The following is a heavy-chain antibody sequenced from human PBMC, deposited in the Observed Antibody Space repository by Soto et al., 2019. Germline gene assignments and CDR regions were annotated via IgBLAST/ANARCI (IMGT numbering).Heavy chain of an antibody. V-gene: IGHV4-34*01. D-gene: IGHD2-15*01. CDR3: ARGGYCSGGRYYLRGTWCDP. Sequence: QVQLQQWGAGLLRPSETLSLTCAVYGGSFSGYYWSWIRQPPGKGLEWIGEIDHSGSTNYNPPLKSRVTISVDTSKNQFSLKLSSVTAADTAVYYCARGGYCSGGRYYLRGTWCDPWGRGTLVTVSS. CDR2: IDHSGST. CDR1: GGSFSGYY. J-gene: IGHJ5*02.